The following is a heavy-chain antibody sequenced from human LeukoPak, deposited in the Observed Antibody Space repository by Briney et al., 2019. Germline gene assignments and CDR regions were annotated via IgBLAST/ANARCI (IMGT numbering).Heavy chain of an antibody. CDR1: GYSISSGYY. J-gene: IGHJ4*02. D-gene: IGHD3-16*01. CDR2: IYHSGSN. CDR3: ARLGGSPGTVPGFSY. V-gene: IGHV4-38-2*01. Sequence: ASETLSLTCAVSGYSISSGYYWGWIRQPPGKGLEWIGSIYHSGSNYYNPSLKSRVTISVDTSKNQFSLKLSSVTAADTAVYYCARLGGSPGTVPGFSYWGQGTLVTVSS.